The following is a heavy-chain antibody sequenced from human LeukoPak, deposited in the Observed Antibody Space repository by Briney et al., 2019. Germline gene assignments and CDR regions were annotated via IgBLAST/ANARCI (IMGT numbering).Heavy chain of an antibody. D-gene: IGHD3-22*01. CDR3: TTSSIGYTYAAY. J-gene: IGHJ4*02. Sequence: GGSLRLSCAASGFTFTNAWMSWVRQAPGKGLEWLGRIKSKVNGETTDYAAPVKGRFTISRDDSKNTLYLQMNSLKTEGTAVYYCTTSSIGYTYAAYWGQGTLVTVSS. V-gene: IGHV3-15*01. CDR2: IKSKVNGETT. CDR1: GFTFTNAW.